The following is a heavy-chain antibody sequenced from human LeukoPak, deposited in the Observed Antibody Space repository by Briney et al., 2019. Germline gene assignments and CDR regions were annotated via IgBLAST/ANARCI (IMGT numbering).Heavy chain of an antibody. V-gene: IGHV3-11*01. CDR2: ISNSGSKI. CDR1: GFTFSDYY. CDR3: ARGFDY. J-gene: IGHJ4*02. Sequence: GGSLRLSCAASGFTFSDYYMNWIRQAPGKGLEWVSYISNSGSKIFYADSVKARFTISRDNAKNSLYLQMNSLRAEDTAVYYCARGFDYWGQGTLVTVS.